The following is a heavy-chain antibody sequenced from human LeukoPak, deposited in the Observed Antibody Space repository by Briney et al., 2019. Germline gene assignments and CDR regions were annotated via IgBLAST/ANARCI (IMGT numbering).Heavy chain of an antibody. CDR1: GYTFTNYY. D-gene: IGHD2-2*01. J-gene: IGHJ4*02. CDR3: ATGERLVPAAMWFDY. CDR2: INPKSGGR. V-gene: IGHV1-2*02. Sequence: ASVKVSCKASGYTFTNYYMHWVRQAPGQGLEWMGWINPKSGGRSYAQRFQGRVTMTRDTSISTAYMELSRLRSDDTAVYYCATGERLVPAAMWFDYWGQGTLVTVSS.